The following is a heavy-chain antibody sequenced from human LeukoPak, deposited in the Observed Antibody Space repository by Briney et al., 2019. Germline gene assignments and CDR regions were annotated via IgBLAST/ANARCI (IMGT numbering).Heavy chain of an antibody. CDR2: ISSSSSYI. CDR3: VVGPSVAR. V-gene: IGHV3-21*01. J-gene: IGHJ4*02. CDR1: GFTFSSYS. D-gene: IGHD5-12*01. Sequence: GGSLRLSCAASGFTFSSYSMNWVRQAPGTGLEWVSSISSSSSYIYYADSAKGRFTISRDNAKNSLYLQMNSLRAEDTAVYYCVVGPSVARWGQGTLVTVSS.